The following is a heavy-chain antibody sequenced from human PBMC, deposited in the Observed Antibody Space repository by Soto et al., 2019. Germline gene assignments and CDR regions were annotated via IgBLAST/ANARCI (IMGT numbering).Heavy chain of an antibody. CDR3: ARVPSEVLRFLEWLSNQDGY. CDR2: ISYDGSNK. J-gene: IGHJ4*02. D-gene: IGHD3-3*01. CDR1: GFTFSSYA. V-gene: IGHV3-30-3*01. Sequence: GGSLRLSCAASGFTFSSYAMHWVRQAPGKGLEWVAVISYDGSNKYYADSVKGRFTTSRDNSKNTLYLQMNSLGAEDTAVYYCARVPSEVLRFLEWLSNQDGYWGQGTLVTVSS.